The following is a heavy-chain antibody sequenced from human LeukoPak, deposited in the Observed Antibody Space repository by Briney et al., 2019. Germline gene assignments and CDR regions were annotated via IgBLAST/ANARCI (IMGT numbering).Heavy chain of an antibody. CDR1: GGSINSGGYY. CDR3: ARYSVNTGMAIEYYFDN. V-gene: IGHV4-31*03. CDR2: IYNTGTT. Sequence: SETLSLTCTVSGGSINSGGYYWNWVRQHPGKGLEWIGYIYNTGTTHYNPSLKSRATISLDTSENQFSLRLNSVTAADTGVYYCARYSVNTGMAIEYYFDNWGQGTLVTVSS. J-gene: IGHJ4*02. D-gene: IGHD5-18*01.